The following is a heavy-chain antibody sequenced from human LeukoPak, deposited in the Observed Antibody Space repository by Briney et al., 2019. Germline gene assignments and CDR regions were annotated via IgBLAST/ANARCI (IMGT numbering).Heavy chain of an antibody. CDR1: GGSISSGGYY. V-gene: IGHV4-31*03. CDR3: ARDRGYCSGGSCGLGY. Sequence: SETLSLTCTVSGGSISSGGYYWSWIRQHPGKGLEWIVYIYYSGSTYYNPSLKSRVTISVDTSKNQFSLKLSSVTAADTAVYYCARDRGYCSGGSCGLGYWGQGTLVTVSS. J-gene: IGHJ4*02. CDR2: IYYSGST. D-gene: IGHD2-15*01.